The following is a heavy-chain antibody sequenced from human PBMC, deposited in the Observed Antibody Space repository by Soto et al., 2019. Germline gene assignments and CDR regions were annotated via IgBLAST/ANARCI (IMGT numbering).Heavy chain of an antibody. D-gene: IGHD2-15*01. Sequence: QVQLVQSGAEVKKPGVSVKVSCKASGYTFTSYYMHWVRQAPGQGLEWMGIINPSNSTTYAQKFQGRVTMTRDTSTSTVYMELSSLRSEDTAVYYCARVYCSGGSCYSIDYWGQGTLVTVSS. CDR1: GYTFTSYY. J-gene: IGHJ4*02. CDR3: ARVYCSGGSCYSIDY. V-gene: IGHV1-46*03. CDR2: INPSNST.